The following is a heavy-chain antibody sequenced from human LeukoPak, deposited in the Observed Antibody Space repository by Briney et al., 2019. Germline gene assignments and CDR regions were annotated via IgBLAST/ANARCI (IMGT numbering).Heavy chain of an antibody. V-gene: IGHV1-2*02. D-gene: IGHD3-9*01. CDR1: GYTFTGYY. CDR3: ASILRYFDWSFDY. J-gene: IGHJ4*02. Sequence: GASVKVSCKASGYTFTGYYMHWVRQAPGQGLEWMGWINPNSGGTKYAQKFQGRVTMTRDTSISTAYMELSRLRSDDTAVYYCASILRYFDWSFDYWGQGTLVTVSS. CDR2: INPNSGGT.